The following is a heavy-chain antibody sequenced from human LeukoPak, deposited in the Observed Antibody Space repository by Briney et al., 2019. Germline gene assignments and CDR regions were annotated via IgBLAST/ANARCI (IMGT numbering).Heavy chain of an antibody. CDR2: INHSGST. D-gene: IGHD6-6*01. Sequence: PSETLSLTCAVYGGSFSGYCWSWIRQPPGKGLEWIGEINHSGSTYYNPSLKSRVTISVDRSKNQFSLKLSSVTAADTAVYYCARSIAARIFDYWGQGTLVTVSS. CDR3: ARSIAARIFDY. V-gene: IGHV4-34*01. J-gene: IGHJ4*02. CDR1: GGSFSGYC.